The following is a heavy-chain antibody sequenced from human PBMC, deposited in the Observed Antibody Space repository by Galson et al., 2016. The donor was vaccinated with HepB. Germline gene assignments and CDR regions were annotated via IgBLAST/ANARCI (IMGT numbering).Heavy chain of an antibody. J-gene: IGHJ6*03. CDR2: IKQDGSEK. V-gene: IGHV3-7*03. CDR1: GFTFSDYW. D-gene: IGHD1-26*01. Sequence: SLRLSCAASGFTFSDYWMSWVRQAPGKGLEWVANIKQDGSEKYSADSVKGRFTIFRDNARNSLHLQMNSLRAEDTAVYYCTRDQGDASYGIVTYYHMDVWGKGTTVTVSS. CDR3: TRDQGDASYGIVTYYHMDV.